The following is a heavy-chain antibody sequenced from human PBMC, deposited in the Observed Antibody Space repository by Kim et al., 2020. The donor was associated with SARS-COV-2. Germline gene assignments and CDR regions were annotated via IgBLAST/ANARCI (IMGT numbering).Heavy chain of an antibody. CDR3: ARLIVGGMRPFDY. Sequence: QKLQGRGTMTPDTPTSTAYMELRSLRSDDTAVYYCARLIVGGMRPFDYWGQGTLVTVSS. D-gene: IGHD1-26*01. J-gene: IGHJ4*02. V-gene: IGHV1-18*01.